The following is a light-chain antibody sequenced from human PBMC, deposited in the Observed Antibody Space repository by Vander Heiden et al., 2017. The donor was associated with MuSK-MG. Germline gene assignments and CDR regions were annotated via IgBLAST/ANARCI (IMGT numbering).Light chain of an antibody. J-gene: IGKJ5*01. CDR1: QTLSVAF. Sequence: SLPPVSRATLSCRASQTLSVAFIAWYQLKPGQAPRLLVHGQSSRASDIPDRFSGRGSGTDFTLTISSLEPEDFAVYYCQQDGRSPLTFGPGTPMDIK. V-gene: IGKV3-20*01. CDR2: GQS. CDR3: QQDGRSPLT.